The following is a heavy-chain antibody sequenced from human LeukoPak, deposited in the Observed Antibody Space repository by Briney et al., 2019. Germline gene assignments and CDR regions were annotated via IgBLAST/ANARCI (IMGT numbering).Heavy chain of an antibody. CDR2: IYYIGST. CDR3: ARHTSRGTSGWYRVFDY. Sequence: SETLSLTCTVSGGSINSYYWSWFRQPPGRGLEWIGYIYYIGSTYYNPSLKSRVTISVDTSKNQFSLNPSSVTAADAAVYYCARHTSRGTSGWYRVFDYWGQGTLVTVSS. CDR1: GGSINSYY. D-gene: IGHD6-19*01. V-gene: IGHV4-59*08. J-gene: IGHJ4*02.